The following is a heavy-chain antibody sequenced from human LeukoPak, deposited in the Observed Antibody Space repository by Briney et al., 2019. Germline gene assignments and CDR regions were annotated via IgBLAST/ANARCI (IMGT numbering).Heavy chain of an antibody. J-gene: IGHJ4*02. CDR3: ARRGYVYLPLDY. CDR2: INPSGGST. V-gene: IGHV1-46*01. CDR1: GYTFTSYY. D-gene: IGHD5-12*01. Sequence: GASVKVSCKASGYTFTSYYMHWVRQAPGQGLEWMGIINPSGGSTSYAQKSQGRVTMTRDTSTSTVYMELSSLRSEDTAVYYCARRGYVYLPLDYWGQGTLVTVSS.